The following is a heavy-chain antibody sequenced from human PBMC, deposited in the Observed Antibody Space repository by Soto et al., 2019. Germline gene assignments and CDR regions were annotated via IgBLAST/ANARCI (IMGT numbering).Heavy chain of an antibody. V-gene: IGHV1-18*01. CDR1: GYTFTSYG. J-gene: IGHJ6*02. D-gene: IGHD6-13*01. CDR3: ARVGAAAGLYYYYGMDV. Sequence: ASVKVACKASGYTFTSYGMSWGRQAPGQGLEWMGWISAYNGNTNYAQKLQGRVTMTTDTSTSTAYMELRSLRSDDTAVYYCARVGAAAGLYYYYGMDVWGQGTTVTVSS. CDR2: ISAYNGNT.